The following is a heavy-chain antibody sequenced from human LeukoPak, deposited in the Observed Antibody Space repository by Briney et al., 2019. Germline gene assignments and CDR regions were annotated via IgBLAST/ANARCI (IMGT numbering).Heavy chain of an antibody. D-gene: IGHD2-21*02. V-gene: IGHV3-23*01. Sequence: GGSLRLSCAASGFTFNRFAMSWVRQAPGQGLEWVSAISGSGGSTYYADSVKGRFTISRDNSKNTLYLQMNSLRAEDTAVYYCAKEYRGGDCYLGYWGQGTLVTVSS. J-gene: IGHJ4*02. CDR3: AKEYRGGDCYLGY. CDR1: GFTFNRFA. CDR2: ISGSGGST.